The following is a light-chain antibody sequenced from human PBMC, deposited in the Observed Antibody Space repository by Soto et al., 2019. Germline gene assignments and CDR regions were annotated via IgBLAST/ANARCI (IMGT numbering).Light chain of an antibody. CDR1: QSLTSSY. Sequence: EIVLTQSPGTLSLSPGERATLSCRASQSLTSSYLAWYQQKPGQAPRLLIYGASSRATGIPDRFSGSGSGTDFTLTISRLEPEDFALSYCQQYESSPPSYTFGQGTKLEIK. CDR3: QQYESSPPSYT. CDR2: GAS. V-gene: IGKV3-20*01. J-gene: IGKJ2*01.